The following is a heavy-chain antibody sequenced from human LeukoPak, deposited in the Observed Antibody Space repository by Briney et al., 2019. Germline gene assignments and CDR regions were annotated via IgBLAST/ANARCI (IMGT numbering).Heavy chain of an antibody. Sequence: GGSLRLSCAASGFTVSINYMSWVRQAPGKGLEWVSVIYSSGGTSYADSVKGRFTISRDNSKNTLSLQMNSLRAEDTAVYYCAQAGGSSDFWSGYYTRGDAFDIWGQGTMVTVSS. CDR3: AQAGGSSDFWSGYYTRGDAFDI. D-gene: IGHD3-3*01. V-gene: IGHV3-53*01. J-gene: IGHJ3*02. CDR2: IYSSGGT. CDR1: GFTVSINY.